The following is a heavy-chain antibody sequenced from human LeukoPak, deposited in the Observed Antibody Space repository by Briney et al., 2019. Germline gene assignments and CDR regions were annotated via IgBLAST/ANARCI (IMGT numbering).Heavy chain of an antibody. CDR3: ARDSRYSIY. D-gene: IGHD6-13*01. Sequence: GGSLRLSCAASGFTFSSHWMSWVRQAPGKGLEWVANIKQDGSEKYYVDSVKSGFTISRDNAKNSLYLQMNSLRAEDTAVYYCARDSRYSIYWGQGTLVTVSS. J-gene: IGHJ4*02. CDR2: IKQDGSEK. V-gene: IGHV3-7*01. CDR1: GFTFSSHW.